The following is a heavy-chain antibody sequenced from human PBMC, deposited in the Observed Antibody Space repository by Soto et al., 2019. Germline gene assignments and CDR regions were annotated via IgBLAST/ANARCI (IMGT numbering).Heavy chain of an antibody. Sequence: ASVKVSFKASGYTFSSHAMHWVRQAPGQRLEWMGWINAGNGNTKYSQNFQGRVAITRDTSASTAYMELRSLRSEDTAVYYCARDGARITVFGVVYYFDYWGQGTLVTVSS. CDR3: ARDGARITVFGVVYYFDY. V-gene: IGHV1-3*01. CDR2: INAGNGNT. CDR1: GYTFSSHA. J-gene: IGHJ4*02. D-gene: IGHD3-3*01.